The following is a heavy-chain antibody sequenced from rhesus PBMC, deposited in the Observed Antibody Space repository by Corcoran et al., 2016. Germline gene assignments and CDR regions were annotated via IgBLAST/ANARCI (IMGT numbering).Heavy chain of an antibody. J-gene: IGHJ5-1*01. CDR3: ARDWGGPINRFDV. Sequence: QVKLQQWGEGLVKPSETLSLTCAVYGGSISGYYWSWIRQPPGTGLEWIGNIDGNSASTNYNPSLKNRVTISKDTSKNQFSLKLSSVTAADTAVYYCARDWGGPINRFDVWGPGVLVTVSS. CDR1: GGSISGYY. CDR2: IDGNSAST. V-gene: IGHV4-73*01. D-gene: IGHD3-34*01.